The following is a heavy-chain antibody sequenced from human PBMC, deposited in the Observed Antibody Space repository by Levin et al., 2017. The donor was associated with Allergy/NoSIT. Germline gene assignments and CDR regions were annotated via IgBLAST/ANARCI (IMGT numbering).Heavy chain of an antibody. V-gene: IGHV1-24*01. D-gene: IGHD1-26*01. J-gene: IGHJ4*02. Sequence: GESLKISCKVSGHTLTQLSMHWVRQAPGKGLEWMGGFDPEDDETVYAQKFRGRVTMTEDTSTDTAYMELSSLRSEDTAVYYCAREGAGFDFWGQGTLVTVSS. CDR1: GHTLTQLS. CDR3: AREGAGFDF. CDR2: FDPEDDET.